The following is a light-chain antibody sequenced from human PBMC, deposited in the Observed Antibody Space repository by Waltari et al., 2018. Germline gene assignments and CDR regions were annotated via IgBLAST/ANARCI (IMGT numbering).Light chain of an antibody. CDR3: QHYVSLPVT. Sequence: EIVLTQTPGTLSLSPGERTTHSCRASQSVSRALAWYQQNPGQAPRLLIYGASNRATGIPDRFSGSGSGTDFSLIISRLEPEDFAVYYCQHYVSLPVTFGQGTKVEIK. J-gene: IGKJ1*01. CDR2: GAS. CDR1: QSVSRA. V-gene: IGKV3-20*01.